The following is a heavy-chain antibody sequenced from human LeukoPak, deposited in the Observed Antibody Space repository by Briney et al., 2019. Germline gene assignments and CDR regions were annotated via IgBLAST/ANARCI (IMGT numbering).Heavy chain of an antibody. Sequence: GGSLRLSCAASGFTFDDYAMHWVRQAPGKGLEWVSGISWNSGSIGYADSVKGRFTISRDNAKNSLYLQMDSLRAEDMALYYCAKAGAKAGYYFDYWGQGTLVTVSS. CDR2: ISWNSGSI. V-gene: IGHV3-9*03. J-gene: IGHJ4*02. D-gene: IGHD1-26*01. CDR3: AKAGAKAGYYFDY. CDR1: GFTFDDYA.